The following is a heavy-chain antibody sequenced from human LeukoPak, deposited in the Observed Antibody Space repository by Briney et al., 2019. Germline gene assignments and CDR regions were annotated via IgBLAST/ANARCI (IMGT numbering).Heavy chain of an antibody. CDR1: GYTFTSYG. J-gene: IGHJ4*02. CDR3: ARVGYCSSTSCYYYGSGSYDY. V-gene: IGHV1-18*01. D-gene: IGHD2-2*01. CDR2: ISAYNGNT. Sequence: ASVKVSCKASGYTFTSYGISWVRQAPGQGLEWMGWISAYNGNTNYAQKLQGRVTMTTDTSTSTAYMELRSLRSDDTAVYYCARVGYCSSTSCYYYGSGSYDYWGQGTLVTVSS.